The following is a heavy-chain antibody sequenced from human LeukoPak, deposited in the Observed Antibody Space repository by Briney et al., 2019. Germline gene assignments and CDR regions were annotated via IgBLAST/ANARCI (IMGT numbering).Heavy chain of an antibody. CDR1: GYTFTSYG. Sequence: ASVKVSCKASGYTFTSYGISWVRQAPGQGLEWMGWISAYNGNTNYAQKLQGRVTMTTDTSTSTAYMELRSLRSDDTAVYYCARRTSYSSSGPYVDYWGQGTLVTVSS. D-gene: IGHD6-13*01. CDR3: ARRTSYSSSGPYVDY. J-gene: IGHJ4*02. CDR2: ISAYNGNT. V-gene: IGHV1-18*01.